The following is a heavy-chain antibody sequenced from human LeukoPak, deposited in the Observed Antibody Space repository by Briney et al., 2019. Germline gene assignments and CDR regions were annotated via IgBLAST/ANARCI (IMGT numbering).Heavy chain of an antibody. CDR3: ARAYQLLSYFDY. CDR1: GFTFSSYA. J-gene: IGHJ4*02. V-gene: IGHV3-30-3*01. Sequence: PGGSLRLSCAASGFTFSSYAMHWVRQAPGKGLEWVAVISYDGSNKYYADSVKGRFTISRDNSKNTLYLQMNSLRAEDTAVYYCARAYQLLSYFDYWGQGTLVTVSS. CDR2: ISYDGSNK. D-gene: IGHD2-2*01.